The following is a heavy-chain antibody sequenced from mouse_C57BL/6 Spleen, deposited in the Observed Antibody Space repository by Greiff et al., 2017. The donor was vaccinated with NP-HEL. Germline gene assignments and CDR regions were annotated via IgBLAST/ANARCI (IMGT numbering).Heavy chain of an antibody. CDR1: GYSITSGYD. D-gene: IGHD1-1*01. J-gene: IGHJ2*01. CDR3: ARGDYYGSSIDY. Sequence: EVKLQESGPGMVKPSQSLSLTCTVTGYSITSGYDWHWIRHFPGNKLEWVGYISYSGSTNYNPSLKSRISITQDTSKNHFFLKLNSVTTEDTATYYCARGDYYGSSIDYWGQGTTLTVSS. CDR2: ISYSGST. V-gene: IGHV3-1*01.